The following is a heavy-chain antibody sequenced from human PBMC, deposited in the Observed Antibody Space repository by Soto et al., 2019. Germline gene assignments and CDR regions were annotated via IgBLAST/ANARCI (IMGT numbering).Heavy chain of an antibody. CDR2: IIPILGIA. D-gene: IGHD2-15*01. J-gene: IGHJ4*02. CDR3: ATQAYCSGGSCYPDY. V-gene: IGHV1-69*02. CDR1: GGTFSSYT. Sequence: QVQLVQSGAEVKKPGSSVKVSCKASGGTFSSYTIIWVRQAPGQGLEWMGRIIPILGIANYAQKFQGRVTITADKSTSTAYMELSSLRSEDTAVYYCATQAYCSGGSCYPDYWGQGTLVTVSS.